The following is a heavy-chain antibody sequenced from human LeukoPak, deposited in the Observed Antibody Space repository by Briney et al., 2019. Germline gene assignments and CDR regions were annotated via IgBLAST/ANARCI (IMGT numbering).Heavy chain of an antibody. CDR2: ISSTSNTI. V-gene: IGHV3-48*02. J-gene: IGHJ4*02. Sequence: GGSLRLSCAASGFIFSNYSMNWVRQAPGKGLEWVSWISSTSNTIYYADSVKGRFTISRVNAKNSLDLQMNSLRDEDTAVYYCARPSRSTGPAYWGQGTLVTVSS. CDR3: ARPSRSTGPAY. D-gene: IGHD2-2*01. CDR1: GFIFSNYS.